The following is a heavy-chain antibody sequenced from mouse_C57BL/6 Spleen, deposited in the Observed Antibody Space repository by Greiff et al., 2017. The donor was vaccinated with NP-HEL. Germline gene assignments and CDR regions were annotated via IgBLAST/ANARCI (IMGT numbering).Heavy chain of an antibody. V-gene: IGHV1-55*01. CDR1: GYTFTSYW. CDR3: ARRGAFYYYGLYFDY. D-gene: IGHD1-1*01. Sequence: QVQLQQPGAELVKPGASVKMSCKASGYTFTSYWITWVKQRPGQGLEWIGDIYPGSGSTNYNEKFKSKATLTVDTSSSTAYMQLSSLTSEDSAVYYCARRGAFYYYGLYFDYWGQGTTLTVSS. J-gene: IGHJ2*01. CDR2: IYPGSGST.